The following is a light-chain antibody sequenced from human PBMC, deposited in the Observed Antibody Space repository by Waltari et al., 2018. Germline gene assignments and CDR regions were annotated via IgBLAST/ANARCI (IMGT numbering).Light chain of an antibody. Sequence: SYVLTQPPSASLAPGQAARITCGGDNIGIKSVHWYQQKPGQAPVLVVYDDRDRPSGIPERFSGSNSRNTATLTISSVEAGDEADYYCQVWDSDGGVVFGGGTKLTVL. CDR2: DDR. J-gene: IGLJ2*01. CDR1: NIGIKS. V-gene: IGLV3-21*02. CDR3: QVWDSDGGVV.